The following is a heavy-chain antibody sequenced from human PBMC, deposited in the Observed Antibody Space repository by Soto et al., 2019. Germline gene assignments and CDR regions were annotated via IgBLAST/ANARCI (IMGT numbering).Heavy chain of an antibody. CDR3: GREDWGRGAGIVTAAIDGMDV. J-gene: IGHJ6*02. Sequence: QVQLVQSGAEVKKPGSSVKVSCKASGGTFSRYSITWVRQAPGHGLEWIGRIIPIFGIASYAQKFQGRVTITADESTSPAYMELRRLRSYDTGVYFCGREDWGRGAGIVTAAIDGMDVWGQGTTVTVSS. D-gene: IGHD2-2*01. CDR2: IIPIFGIA. V-gene: IGHV1-69*08. CDR1: GGTFSRYS.